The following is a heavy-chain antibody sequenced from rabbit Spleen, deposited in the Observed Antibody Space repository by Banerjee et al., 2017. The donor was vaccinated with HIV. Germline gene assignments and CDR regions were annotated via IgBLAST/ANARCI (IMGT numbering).Heavy chain of an antibody. D-gene: IGHD1-1*01. V-gene: IGHV1S45*01. J-gene: IGHJ4*01. CDR2: LNTGDGHT. CDR3: ATNYVL. Sequence: EEYGGDLVQPEGSLTLTCKASGLDFSSSYWICWVCQAPGKGLEWIGCLNTGDGHTFYASWAKGRFTISKTSSTTVTLQMTSLTAADTATYFCATNYVLWGPGTLVTVS. CDR1: GLDFSSSYW.